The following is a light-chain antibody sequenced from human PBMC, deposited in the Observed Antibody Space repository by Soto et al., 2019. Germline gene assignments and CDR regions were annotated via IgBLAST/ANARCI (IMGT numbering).Light chain of an antibody. CDR3: GSYKSSSTLFV. J-gene: IGLJ1*01. Sequence: QSVLTQPASVSGSPGQSITISCTGTSSDIGAYNYVSWYQQHPGKAPKLIIYDVTNRPAGISSRFSASKSGNTASLTISGLKAEDGAVYSCGSYKSSSTLFVFGTGTKVTAL. CDR2: DVT. CDR1: SSDIGAYNY. V-gene: IGLV2-14*03.